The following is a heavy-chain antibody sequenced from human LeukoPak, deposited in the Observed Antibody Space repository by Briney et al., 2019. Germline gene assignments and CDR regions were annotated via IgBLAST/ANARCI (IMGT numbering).Heavy chain of an antibody. CDR3: ARQGLSRTHFDY. Sequence: AGESLKISCKGSGYSFTSYWISWVRQMPGEGLEWMGRIDPSDSYTNYSPSFQGHVTISADKSISTAYLQWSSLKASDTAMYYCARQGLSRTHFDYWGQGTLVTVSS. D-gene: IGHD6-25*01. CDR1: GYSFTSYW. CDR2: IDPSDSYT. V-gene: IGHV5-10-1*01. J-gene: IGHJ4*02.